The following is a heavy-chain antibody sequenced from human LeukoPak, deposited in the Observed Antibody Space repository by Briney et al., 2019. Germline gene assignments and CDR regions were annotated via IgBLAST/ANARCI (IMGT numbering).Heavy chain of an antibody. J-gene: IGHJ3*02. CDR1: GFIFSAYG. Sequence: GGSLRLSWAASGFIFSAYGVHWVRQAPGKGLEWLAVIWYDGGSKYYADSVKGRFTISRDNSKNTPYMQMNNLRVEDTAVYFCARDNRYTGNYLEAFDIWGQGTLVTVSP. D-gene: IGHD3-16*02. V-gene: IGHV3-33*01. CDR3: ARDNRYTGNYLEAFDI. CDR2: IWYDGGSK.